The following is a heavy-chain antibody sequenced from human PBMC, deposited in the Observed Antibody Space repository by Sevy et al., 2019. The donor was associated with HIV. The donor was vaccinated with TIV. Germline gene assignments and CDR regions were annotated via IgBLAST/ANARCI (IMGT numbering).Heavy chain of an antibody. D-gene: IGHD2-15*01. CDR2: IYYSGST. CDR3: AGRPEMDYYYYGMDV. V-gene: IGHV4-59*01. CDR1: GGSISSYY. Sequence: ETLSLTCTVSGGSISSYYWSWIRQPPGKGLEWIGYIYYSGSTNYNPSLKSRVTISVDTSKNQFSLKLSSVTAADTAVYYCAGRPEMDYYYYGMDVWGQGTTVTVSS. J-gene: IGHJ6*02.